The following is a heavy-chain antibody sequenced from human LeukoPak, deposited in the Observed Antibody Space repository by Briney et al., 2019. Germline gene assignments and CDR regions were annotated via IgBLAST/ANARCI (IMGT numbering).Heavy chain of an antibody. CDR1: GGSISSSGYY. D-gene: IGHD3-10*01. CDR3: ARQKGNFDY. Sequence: SETLSLTCTVSGGSISSSGYYWCWIRQPPGKGLEWIGSIYYSGTTYYNPSLKSRVTISVDTSKNQFSLKLSSVTAADTAVYYCARQKGNFDYWGQGTLVTVSS. J-gene: IGHJ4*02. CDR2: IYYSGTT. V-gene: IGHV4-39*01.